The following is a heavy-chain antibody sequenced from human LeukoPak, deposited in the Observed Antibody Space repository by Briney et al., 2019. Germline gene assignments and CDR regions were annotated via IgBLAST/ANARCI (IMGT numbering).Heavy chain of an antibody. CDR1: GFTFSRYA. Sequence: PGGSLRLSCAASGFTFSRYAMHWVRQAPGKGLEWVAVISYDGSNEYYADSVKGRFTISRDSSENTLYLQMNSLRAEDTAVYYCARGLQDYDTLTGYYEGAFDIWGQGTMVTVSS. V-gene: IGHV3-30-3*01. D-gene: IGHD3-9*01. J-gene: IGHJ3*02. CDR3: ARGLQDYDTLTGYYEGAFDI. CDR2: ISYDGSNE.